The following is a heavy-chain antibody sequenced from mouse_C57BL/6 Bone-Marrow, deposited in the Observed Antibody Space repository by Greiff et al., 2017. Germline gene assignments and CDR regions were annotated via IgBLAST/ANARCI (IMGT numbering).Heavy chain of an antibody. CDR2: IRNKANNHAT. CDR1: GFTFSDAW. J-gene: IGHJ2*01. CDR3: TRNRGPYFDY. V-gene: IGHV6-6*01. D-gene: IGHD3-3*01. Sequence: EVKVVESGGGLVQPGGSMKLSCAASGFTFSDAWMDWVRQSPGKGLEWVAVIRNKANNHATYYAESVKGRFTISRDDSKSSVYLQMNSLRAEDTGIYYCTRNRGPYFDYWGQGTTLTVSS.